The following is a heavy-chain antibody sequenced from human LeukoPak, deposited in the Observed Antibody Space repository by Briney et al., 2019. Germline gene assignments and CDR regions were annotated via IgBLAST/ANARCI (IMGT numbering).Heavy chain of an antibody. V-gene: IGHV4-31*03. Sequence: SETLSLTCTVSGGSISSGGYYWSWIRQHPGKGLEWIGYIYYSGSTYYNPSLKSRVTISVDTSKNQLSLKLSSVTAADTAVYYCARGNGSGSYPTRYGMDVWGQGTTVTVSS. J-gene: IGHJ6*02. CDR2: IYYSGST. CDR3: ARGNGSGSYPTRYGMDV. D-gene: IGHD3-10*01. CDR1: GGSISSGGYY.